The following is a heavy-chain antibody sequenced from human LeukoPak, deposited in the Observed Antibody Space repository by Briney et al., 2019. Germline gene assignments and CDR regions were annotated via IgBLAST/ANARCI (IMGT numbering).Heavy chain of an antibody. Sequence: ASVKVSCKASGYTFTSYYMHWVRQAPGQGLEWMGIINPSGDSTSYAQKFQGRVTMTRDTSTSTVYMELSSLRSEDTAVYYCARDIYSNYGSDYGADVWGQGTTVTVSS. D-gene: IGHD4-11*01. J-gene: IGHJ6*02. CDR2: INPSGDST. V-gene: IGHV1-46*01. CDR1: GYTFTSYY. CDR3: ARDIYSNYGSDYGADV.